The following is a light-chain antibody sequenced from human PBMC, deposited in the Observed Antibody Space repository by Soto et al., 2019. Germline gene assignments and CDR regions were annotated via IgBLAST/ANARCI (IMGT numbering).Light chain of an antibody. CDR1: QTFVSTY. V-gene: IGKV3-20*01. J-gene: IGKJ4*01. CDR2: DAS. Sequence: EIVLTQSPGTLSLSPGHRATLSCTASQTFVSTYLAWYQQKPGQAPRLLIYDASNRATGIPDRFSGSGSGPDFTLTISRLEPEDFAVYYCHYYGGSPTFGGGTKVDIK. CDR3: HYYGGSPT.